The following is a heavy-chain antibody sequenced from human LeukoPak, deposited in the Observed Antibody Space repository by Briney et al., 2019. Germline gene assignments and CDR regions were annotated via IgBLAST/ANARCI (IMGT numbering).Heavy chain of an antibody. V-gene: IGHV1-18*01. CDR1: GYTFTSYG. CDR3: ARVSGTTGAFDI. CDR2: ISAYNGNT. D-gene: IGHD1-7*01. Sequence: ASVKVSCKASGYTFTSYGISWVRQAPGQGLEWMGWISAYNGNTNYAQKLQGRVTMTTDTSTSTAYMELSRLRSDDTAVYYCARVSGTTGAFDIWGQGTMVTVSS. J-gene: IGHJ3*02.